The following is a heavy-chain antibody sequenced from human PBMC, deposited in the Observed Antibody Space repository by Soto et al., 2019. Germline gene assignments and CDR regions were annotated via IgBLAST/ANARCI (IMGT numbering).Heavy chain of an antibody. CDR2: ISSSGTSA. D-gene: IGHD6-19*01. J-gene: IGHJ4*02. Sequence: QVQLEESGGGLVKPGGSLRLSCAASGFTFSAVYMSWIRQAPNKGLEYISYISSSGTSANYADSVKVRFTISRDNAKNSLYLQMNSLRAEDTAVYYFARDRGAVTGQYFDYWGQGALVTVSS. CDR3: ARDRGAVTGQYFDY. CDR1: GFTFSAVY. V-gene: IGHV3-11*05.